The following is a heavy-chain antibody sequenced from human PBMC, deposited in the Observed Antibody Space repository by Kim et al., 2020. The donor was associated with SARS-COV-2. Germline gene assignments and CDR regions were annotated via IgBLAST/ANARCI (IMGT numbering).Heavy chain of an antibody. V-gene: IGHV1-18*01. Sequence: ASVKVSCKASGYTFTSYGISWVRQAPGQGLEWMGWISAYNGNTNYAQKLQGRVTMTTDTSTSTAYMELRSLRSDDTAVYYCARIIEYSSSFGWFDPWGQGTLVTVSS. CDR1: GYTFTSYG. J-gene: IGHJ5*02. CDR2: ISAYNGNT. D-gene: IGHD6-6*01. CDR3: ARIIEYSSSFGWFDP.